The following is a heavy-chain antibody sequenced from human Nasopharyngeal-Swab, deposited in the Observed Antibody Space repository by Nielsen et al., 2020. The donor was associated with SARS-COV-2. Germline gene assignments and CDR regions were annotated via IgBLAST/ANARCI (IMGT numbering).Heavy chain of an antibody. D-gene: IGHD5-24*01. CDR1: GFTFSSDA. Sequence: GGSLTLSCAASGFTFSSDAMSWVRQALAKGLEWVSAISGSGGSTSYADSVQGRFTISRDNSKNTLYLQMNSLRAEDTAVYYCAKESRRREMATMSAHDYWGQGTLVTVSS. CDR2: ISGSGGST. CDR3: AKESRRREMATMSAHDY. J-gene: IGHJ4*02. V-gene: IGHV3-23*01.